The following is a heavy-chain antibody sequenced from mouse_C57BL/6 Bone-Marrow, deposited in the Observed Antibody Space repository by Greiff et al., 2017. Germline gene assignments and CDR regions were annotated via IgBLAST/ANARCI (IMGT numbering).Heavy chain of an antibody. D-gene: IGHD2-1*01. Sequence: EVQLVESGGGLVKPGGSLKLSCAASGFTFSSYAMSWVRQTPEKRLEWVATISDGGSYTYYPDNVKGRITISRDNAKNNLYLQMSHLQSEDTAMYYCARGLLPPFEYWGQGTTLTVAA. CDR2: ISDGGSYT. J-gene: IGHJ2*01. CDR1: GFTFSSYA. V-gene: IGHV5-4*01. CDR3: ARGLLPPFEY.